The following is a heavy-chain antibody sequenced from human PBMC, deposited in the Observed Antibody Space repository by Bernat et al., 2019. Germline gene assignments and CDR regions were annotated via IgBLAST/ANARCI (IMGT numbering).Heavy chain of an antibody. V-gene: IGHV3-21*01. CDR1: GFTFSSYS. J-gene: IGHJ6*02. Sequence: EVQLVESGGGLVKPGGSLRLSCAASGFTFSSYSMNWVRQAPGKGLEWVSSISSSSSYIYYADSVKGRFTISRDNAKNSLYLQMNSLRAEDTAVYYCARARDQLGPTSSYYGMDVWGQGTTVTVSS. D-gene: IGHD1-26*01. CDR2: ISSSSSYI. CDR3: ARARDQLGPTSSYYGMDV.